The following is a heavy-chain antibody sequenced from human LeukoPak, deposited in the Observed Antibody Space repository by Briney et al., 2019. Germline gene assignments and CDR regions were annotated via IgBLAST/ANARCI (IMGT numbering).Heavy chain of an antibody. CDR1: DGSISSSTYY. CDR3: ARGVGSTGWYGSDAFDI. D-gene: IGHD6-19*01. Sequence: PSETLSLTCSVSDGSISSSTYYWGWIRQPPGKGLEWIGSIYYSGSTSYNPSLKSRVTISVDTSKNQFSLKLTSVTAADTAVYYCARGVGSTGWYGSDAFDIWGQGTMVTVSS. CDR2: IYYSGST. J-gene: IGHJ3*02. V-gene: IGHV4-39*01.